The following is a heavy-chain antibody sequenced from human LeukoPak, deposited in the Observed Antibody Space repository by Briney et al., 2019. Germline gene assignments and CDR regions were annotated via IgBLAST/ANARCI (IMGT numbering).Heavy chain of an antibody. CDR1: GFTFSSYS. CDR2: ISGSSSYI. CDR3: ARVSIAVAGTSFDY. Sequence: GGSLRLSYAASGFTFSSYSMNWVRQAPGKGLEWASSISGSSSYIYYADSVKGRFTISRDNAKNSLYLQMNSLRAEDTAVYYCARVSIAVAGTSFDYWGQGTLVTVSS. V-gene: IGHV3-21*01. J-gene: IGHJ4*02. D-gene: IGHD6-19*01.